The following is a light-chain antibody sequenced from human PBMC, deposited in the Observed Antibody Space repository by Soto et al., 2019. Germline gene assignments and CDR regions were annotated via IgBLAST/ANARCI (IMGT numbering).Light chain of an antibody. Sequence: DIVMTQSPLSLPVTPGEPVSISCRSSQSLLHTDGYFYLDWYLQKPGQSPQVLISLGSNRASGVPDRFSGSGSGTDFTLKISRVEAEDVGLYYCMQARQTPRTFGQGTRVELK. V-gene: IGKV2-28*01. CDR2: LGS. J-gene: IGKJ1*01. CDR3: MQARQTPRT. CDR1: QSLLHTDGYFY.